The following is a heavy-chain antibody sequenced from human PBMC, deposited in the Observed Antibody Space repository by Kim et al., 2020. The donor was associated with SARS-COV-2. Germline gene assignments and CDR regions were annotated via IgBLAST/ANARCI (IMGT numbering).Heavy chain of an antibody. CDR2: ISNDGGVT. V-gene: IGHV3-74*01. D-gene: IGHD2-15*01. CDR1: GFRSSNYY. Sequence: WGSLRLSCAASGFRSSNYYVNWVRQRPGKGLEWVSRISNDGGVTHYADSVRGRFTMSRDSAENTVYLQMNSLSAEDTAVYFCARGIFRDGFDVWGQGTTVSVSS. J-gene: IGHJ6*02. CDR3: ARGIFRDGFDV.